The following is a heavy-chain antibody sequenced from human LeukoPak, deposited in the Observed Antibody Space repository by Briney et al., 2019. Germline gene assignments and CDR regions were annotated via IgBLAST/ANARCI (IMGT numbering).Heavy chain of an antibody. V-gene: IGHV6-1*01. CDR2: TYYRSKWYN. CDR3: AREGPAFDI. CDR1: GDSVSTNRAA. J-gene: IGHJ3*02. Sequence: SQTLSLTCAISGDSVSTNRAAWNWIRQSSSRGLEWLGKTYYRSKWYNDYAVSLKNRITINPDTSQNQFSLQLNSVTPEDTAVYYCAREGPAFDIWGQGTMVTVSS.